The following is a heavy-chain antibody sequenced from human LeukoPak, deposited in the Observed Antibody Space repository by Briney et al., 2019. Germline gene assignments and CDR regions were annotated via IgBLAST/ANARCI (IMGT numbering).Heavy chain of an antibody. CDR2: IKSDGSVT. V-gene: IGHV3-74*01. Sequence: PGGSLRLSCAASGFTFSSYYMHWVRQAPGKGLVWVSRIKSDGSVTGYADSVKGRFTISRGNAKNTVYLQMNSLRAEDTAVYYCARDWIDRGTFDPWGQGTLVTVSS. CDR1: GFTFSSYY. CDR3: ARDWIDRGTFDP. J-gene: IGHJ5*02. D-gene: IGHD2-2*03.